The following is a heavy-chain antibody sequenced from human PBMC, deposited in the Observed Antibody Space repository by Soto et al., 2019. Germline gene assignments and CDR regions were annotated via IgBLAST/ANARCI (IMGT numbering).Heavy chain of an antibody. CDR1: GGTMSSYY. J-gene: IGHJ6*02. Sequence: SETLSLTCTVSGGTMSSYYWSWIRQPAGKGLEWIGRIYSSGSTDYNPSLKSRVTKSIDTSKNQFSLKLSSVTAADTAVYFCARVKTVDYYGMGVWGQGTTVTVSS. CDR2: IYSSGST. V-gene: IGHV4-4*07. CDR3: ARVKTVDYYGMGV.